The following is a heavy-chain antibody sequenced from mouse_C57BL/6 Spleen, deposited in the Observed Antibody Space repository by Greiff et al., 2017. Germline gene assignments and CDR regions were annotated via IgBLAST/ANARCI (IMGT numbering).Heavy chain of an antibody. V-gene: IGHV5-16*01. CDR1: GFTFSDYY. CDR2: INYDGSST. Sequence: EVKLVESEGGLVQPGSSMKLSCTASGFTFSDYYMAWVRQVPEKGLEWVANINYDGSSTYYLDSLKSRFIISRDNAKNILYLQMSSLKSEDTATYYCARDYDGYFDVWGTGTTVTVSS. J-gene: IGHJ1*03. CDR3: ARDYDGYFDV. D-gene: IGHD2-12*01.